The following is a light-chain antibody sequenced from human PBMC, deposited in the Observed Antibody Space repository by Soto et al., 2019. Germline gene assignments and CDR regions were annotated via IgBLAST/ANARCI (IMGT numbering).Light chain of an antibody. J-gene: IGLJ1*01. CDR3: SSYTSSSTLV. V-gene: IGLV2-14*03. CDR2: DGN. Sequence: QSALTQPASVSGSPGQSITISCTGTSSDVGGYNYVSWYQQHPGKAPKLMMYDGNNRPSGVSYRFSGSKSGNTASLTISGLKAEDAADYYCSSYTSSSTLVFGTGTKVTVL. CDR1: SSDVGGYNY.